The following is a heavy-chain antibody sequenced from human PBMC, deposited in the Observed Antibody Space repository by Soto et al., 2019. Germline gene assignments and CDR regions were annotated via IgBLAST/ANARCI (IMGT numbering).Heavy chain of an antibody. CDR3: ARHLSTTIAPLPFDY. CDR2: NYYSGST. J-gene: IGHJ4*02. CDR1: GDSITRGAYY. Sequence: SETLSLTCTVSGDSITRGAYYWTWIRQHPGKGLEWIGYNYYSGSTYYNPSLKSRVTISLDTSKNQFSLKLSSVTAADTAVYYCARHLSTTIAPLPFDYWGQGTLVPVSS. D-gene: IGHD1-1*01. V-gene: IGHV4-31*03.